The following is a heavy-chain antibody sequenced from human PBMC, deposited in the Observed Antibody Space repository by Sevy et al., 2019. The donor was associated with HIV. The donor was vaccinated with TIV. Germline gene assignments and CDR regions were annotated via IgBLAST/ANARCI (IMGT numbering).Heavy chain of an antibody. J-gene: IGHJ4*02. CDR3: TTDLPAVLTGGRNY. CDR1: GFTFSNAW. Sequence: GGSLRLSCAASGFTFSNAWMSWVRQAPGKGLEWVGRIKSKTDGGTTDYAAPVKGRFTISRDDSKNTLYLQMNSLKTEDTAVYYCTTDLPAVLTGGRNYWGQGTLVTVSS. V-gene: IGHV3-15*01. CDR2: IKSKTDGGTT. D-gene: IGHD7-27*01.